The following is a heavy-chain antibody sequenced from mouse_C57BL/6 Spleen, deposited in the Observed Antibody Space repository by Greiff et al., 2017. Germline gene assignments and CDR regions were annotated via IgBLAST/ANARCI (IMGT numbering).Heavy chain of an antibody. CDR2: IHPNSGST. Sequence: QVQLQQPGAELVKPGASVKLSCKASGYTFTSYWMHWVKQRPGQGLEWIGMIHPNSGSTNYNEKFKGKATLTVDKSSSTAYMQLSSLTSEDSAVYYCAREDSLYTNYWGQGTTLTVSS. J-gene: IGHJ2*01. CDR1: GYTFTSYW. V-gene: IGHV1-64*01. D-gene: IGHD1-3*01. CDR3: AREDSLYTNY.